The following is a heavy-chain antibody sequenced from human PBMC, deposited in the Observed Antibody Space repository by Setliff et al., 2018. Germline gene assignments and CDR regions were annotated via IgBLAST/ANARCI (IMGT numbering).Heavy chain of an antibody. Sequence: SETLSLTCTVSGGSIRGGSIYWGWIRQPPGKGLEWIGTIYYRGSTYSNPALKSRLIISVDAPDNQFSVKLSSVTAADTAVYYCARHKSNGSGSYPSLYMDVWGKGIMVTVSS. J-gene: IGHJ6*03. CDR1: GGSIRGGSIY. CDR3: ARHKSNGSGSYPSLYMDV. V-gene: IGHV4-39*01. CDR2: IYYRGST. D-gene: IGHD3-10*01.